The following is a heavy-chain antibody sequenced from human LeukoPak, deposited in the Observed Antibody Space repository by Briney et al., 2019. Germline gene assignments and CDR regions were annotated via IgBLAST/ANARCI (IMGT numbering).Heavy chain of an antibody. J-gene: IGHJ4*02. V-gene: IGHV6-1*01. Sequence: SQTLSLTCAISGDSVSSNSAYWNWIRQSPWRGLEWLGRTYYSGKTYNDHALSVKSRITINTDNSKNQFSLQLNSVAPAAASVYYCARVGTYKSQGWYYCDYWGQGTLVTVSS. D-gene: IGHD1-14*01. CDR2: TYYSGKTYN. CDR1: GDSVSSNSAY. CDR3: ARVGTYKSQGWYYCDY.